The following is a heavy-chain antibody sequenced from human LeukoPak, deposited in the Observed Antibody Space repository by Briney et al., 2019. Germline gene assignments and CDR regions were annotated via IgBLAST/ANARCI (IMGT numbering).Heavy chain of an antibody. D-gene: IGHD4-11*01. CDR1: GYTFTSYY. V-gene: IGHV1-46*01. CDR2: INPSGGST. CDR3: ARGTLSDYYFIY. J-gene: IGHJ4*03. Sequence: ASVKVSCKASGYTFTSYYMHWVRQAPGQGLEWMGIINPSGGSTSYAQKSQGRVTMTRETSTNTVYMELSSLRSEDTAAYFCARGTLSDYYFIYWGQGTTVAVPS.